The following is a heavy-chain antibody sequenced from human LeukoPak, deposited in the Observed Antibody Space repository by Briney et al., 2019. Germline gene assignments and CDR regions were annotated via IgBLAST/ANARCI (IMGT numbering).Heavy chain of an antibody. V-gene: IGHV3-53*01. CDR3: AREVERYSGYDRSLDY. Sequence: PGGSLRLSCAASGFTFSSYSMNWVRQAPGKGLEWVSGIYSGGSTYYADSVTGRFTISRDNSKNTLYLQMNSLRAEETAVYYCAREVERYSGYDRSLDYWGQGTLVTVSA. CDR1: GFTFSSYS. CDR2: IYSGGST. J-gene: IGHJ4*02. D-gene: IGHD5-12*01.